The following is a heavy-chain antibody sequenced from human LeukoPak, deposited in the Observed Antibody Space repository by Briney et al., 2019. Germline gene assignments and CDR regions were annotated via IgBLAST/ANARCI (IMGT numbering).Heavy chain of an antibody. CDR3: ARELLLWFGESSYFDI. Sequence: ASVKVSFKASGNTFTSYAMHWVRQAPGQRLEWMGWINAGNGNTKYSQKFQGRVTITRDTSASTAYMELSSLRSEDTAVYYCARELLLWFGESSYFDIWGQGTMVTVSS. J-gene: IGHJ3*02. CDR2: INAGNGNT. D-gene: IGHD3-10*01. CDR1: GNTFTSYA. V-gene: IGHV1-3*01.